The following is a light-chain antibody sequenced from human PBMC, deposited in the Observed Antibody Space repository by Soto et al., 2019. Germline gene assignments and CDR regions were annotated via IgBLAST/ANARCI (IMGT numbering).Light chain of an antibody. V-gene: IGLV2-14*01. J-gene: IGLJ1*01. Sequence: QSVLSQPASVSGTPGESITVSCSGSISDIGSHNYVSWYRQYPGEDPKLLIYAVHYRPSGVSSRFSGSKSGNTASLTISGLQAADEADYSCASYLTSSPLEVFRTGTKVTVL. CDR1: ISDIGSHNY. CDR2: AVH. CDR3: ASYLTSSPLEV.